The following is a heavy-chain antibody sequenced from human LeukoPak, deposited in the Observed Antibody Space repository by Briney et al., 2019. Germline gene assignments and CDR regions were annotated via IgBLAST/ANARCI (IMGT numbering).Heavy chain of an antibody. CDR2: INADKT. D-gene: IGHD1-26*01. CDR1: GYTFTSYG. Sequence: ASVKVSCKASGYTFTSYGISWVRQAPGQRLEWMGWINADKTRYSQNFQGRVTFTRDTSANTAYMELTSLRSEDAAVYYCARDWGIVGSPLDFWGQGTLVTVSS. CDR3: ARDWGIVGSPLDF. V-gene: IGHV1-18*01. J-gene: IGHJ4*02.